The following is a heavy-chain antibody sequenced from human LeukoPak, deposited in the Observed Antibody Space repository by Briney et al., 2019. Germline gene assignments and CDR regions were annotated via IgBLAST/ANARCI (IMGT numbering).Heavy chain of an antibody. CDR2: IYYSGST. CDR3: ARGPTRYYFDY. V-gene: IGHV4-59*01. D-gene: IGHD5-12*01. CDR1: GGSISTYY. J-gene: IGHJ4*02. Sequence: SETLSLTCTVSGGSISTYYWSWIRQPPGKGLEWIGYIYYSGSTNYNPSLKSRVTMSVDTSKNQFSLKLSSVTAADTAFYYCARGPTRYYFDYWGQGTLVTVSS.